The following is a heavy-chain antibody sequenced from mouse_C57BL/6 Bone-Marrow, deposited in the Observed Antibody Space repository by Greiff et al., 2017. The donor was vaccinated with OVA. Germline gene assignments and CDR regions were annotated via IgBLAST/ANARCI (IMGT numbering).Heavy chain of an antibody. CDR1: GFTFSSYT. V-gene: IGHV5-9*01. CDR2: ISGGGGNT. CDR3: ARGGFTTVVAYYYAMDY. J-gene: IGHJ4*01. Sequence: EVKLVESGGGLVKPGGSLKLSCAASGFTFSSYTMSWVRQTPEKRLEWVATISGGGGNTYYPDSVKGRFTISRDNAKNTLYLQMSSLRSEDTALYYCARGGFTTVVAYYYAMDYWGQGTSVTVSS. D-gene: IGHD1-1*01.